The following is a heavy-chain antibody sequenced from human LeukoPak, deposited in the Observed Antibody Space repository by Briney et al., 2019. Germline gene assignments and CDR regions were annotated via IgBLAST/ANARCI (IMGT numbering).Heavy chain of an antibody. CDR3: ARGDYSSSWYSWFDP. CDR2: IYTSGST. D-gene: IGHD6-13*01. J-gene: IGHJ5*02. V-gene: IGHV4-4*07. CDR1: GGSISSYY. Sequence: SETLSLTCTVSGGSISSYYWSWIRQPAGKGLEWIGRIYTSGSTNYNPSLKSRVTMSVDTSKNQFSLKLSSVTAADTAVYYCARGDYSSSWYSWFDPWDQGTLVTVSS.